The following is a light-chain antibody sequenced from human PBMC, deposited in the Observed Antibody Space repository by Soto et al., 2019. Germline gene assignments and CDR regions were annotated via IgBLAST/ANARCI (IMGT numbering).Light chain of an antibody. CDR2: AAS. CDR1: QSISSY. J-gene: IGKJ4*01. CDR3: QQSHSIPLT. V-gene: IGKV1-39*01. Sequence: DIQMTQPPSSLSASVGDRVTITCRASQSISSYLNWYQQKPGKAPMLLIYAASSLQSGVPSRFSGSGSGTDFTLTISSLQPEDFATYYCQQSHSIPLTFGGGTKVDIK.